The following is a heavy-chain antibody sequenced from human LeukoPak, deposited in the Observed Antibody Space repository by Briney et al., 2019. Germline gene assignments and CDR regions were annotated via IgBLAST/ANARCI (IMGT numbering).Heavy chain of an antibody. CDR1: GFTFSSYA. CDR3: AKTRGYSSSWYDY. D-gene: IGHD6-13*01. J-gene: IGHJ4*02. CDR2: ISGSGGST. V-gene: IGHV3-23*01. Sequence: GGSLRLSCAASGFTFSSYAMSWVRQAPGKGLEWVSAISGSGGSTYYADSVKGRFTISRDNSNNTLYLQMNSLRAEDTAVYYCAKTRGYSSSWYDYWGQGTLVTVSS.